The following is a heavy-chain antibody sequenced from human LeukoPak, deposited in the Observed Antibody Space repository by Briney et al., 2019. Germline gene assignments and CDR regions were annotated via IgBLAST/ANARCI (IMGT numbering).Heavy chain of an antibody. J-gene: IGHJ4*02. CDR2: ISAYNGNT. CDR1: GYTFTSYG. D-gene: IGHD3-22*01. Sequence: ASVKVSCKASGYTFTSYGISWVRQAPGQGLEWMGWISAYNGNTNYAQKLQGRVTMTTDTSTSTAYMELRSLRSDDTAVYYCARGGDYYDSSGYYQTCPLDYWGQGTLGTVSS. CDR3: ARGGDYYDSSGYYQTCPLDY. V-gene: IGHV1-18*01.